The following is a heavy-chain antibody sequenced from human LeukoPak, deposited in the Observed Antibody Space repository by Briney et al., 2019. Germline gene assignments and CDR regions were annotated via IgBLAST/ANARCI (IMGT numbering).Heavy chain of an antibody. J-gene: IGHJ5*02. V-gene: IGHV1-69*05. Sequence: SVKVSCKASGGTFSSYAISWVRQAPGQGLEWMGGIIPIFGTPNYAQKFQGRVSITTDESTSTVYMQLSSLRSEDTAVFYCARAPLRGQLLYNWFDPWGREPWSPSPQ. CDR1: GGTFSSYA. CDR2: IIPIFGTP. CDR3: ARAPLRGQLLYNWFDP. D-gene: IGHD2-2*01.